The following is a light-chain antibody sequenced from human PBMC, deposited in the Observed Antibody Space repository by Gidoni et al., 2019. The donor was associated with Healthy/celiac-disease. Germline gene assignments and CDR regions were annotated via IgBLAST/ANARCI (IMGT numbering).Light chain of an antibody. Sequence: IQMTQSPSSLSASVGDRVTITCRASQSISSYLNWYQQKPGKAPKLLIYAASSLQSGVPSRFSGSGSGTDFTLTISSLQPEDFATYYCQQSYSRLVTFGGGTKVEIK. CDR3: QQSYSRLVT. V-gene: IGKV1-39*01. J-gene: IGKJ4*01. CDR2: AAS. CDR1: QSISSY.